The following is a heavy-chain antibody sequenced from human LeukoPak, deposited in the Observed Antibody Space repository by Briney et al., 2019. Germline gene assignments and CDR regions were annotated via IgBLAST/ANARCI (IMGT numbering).Heavy chain of an antibody. CDR1: GFTFSSYA. V-gene: IGHV3-30-3*01. CDR2: ISYDGSNK. Sequence: GGSLRLSYAASGFTFSSYAMHWVRQAPGKGLEWVAVISYDGSNKYYADSVKGRFTISRDNSKNTLYLQMNSLRAEDTAVYYCARDGLGYYYDSSGHAKIDYWGQGTLVTVSS. J-gene: IGHJ4*02. CDR3: ARDGLGYYYDSSGHAKIDY. D-gene: IGHD3-22*01.